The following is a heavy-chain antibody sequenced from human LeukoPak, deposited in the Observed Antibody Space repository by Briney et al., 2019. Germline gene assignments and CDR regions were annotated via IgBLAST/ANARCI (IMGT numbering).Heavy chain of an antibody. V-gene: IGHV3-53*01. D-gene: IGHD6-19*01. J-gene: IGHJ1*01. CDR1: GFTFSSYA. Sequence: GGSLRLSCAASGFTFSSYAMHWVRQAPGKGLHWVSLLYSGGGTYYADSVKGRFTISRDTSKNTLYLQMNSLRADDTAVYYCARDLYSSGWYGIHWGQGTLVTVSS. CDR2: LYSGGGT. CDR3: ARDLYSSGWYGIH.